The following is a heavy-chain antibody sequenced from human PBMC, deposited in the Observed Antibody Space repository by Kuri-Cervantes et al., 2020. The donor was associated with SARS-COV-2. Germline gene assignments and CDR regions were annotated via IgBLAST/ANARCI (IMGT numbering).Heavy chain of an antibody. CDR2: IWYDGNDQ. CDR1: GLIFSNSG. Sequence: GGSLRPSCEASGLIFSNSGMHWVRQAPGKGLEWVALIWYDGNDQLYTDSVKGRFTVSRDNSKNTLYLQMNSLRAEDTAVYYCARGGYCSSATCYRSWFDPWGQGTLVTVSS. J-gene: IGHJ5*02. V-gene: IGHV3-30*02. CDR3: ARGGYCSSATCYRSWFDP. D-gene: IGHD2-2*01.